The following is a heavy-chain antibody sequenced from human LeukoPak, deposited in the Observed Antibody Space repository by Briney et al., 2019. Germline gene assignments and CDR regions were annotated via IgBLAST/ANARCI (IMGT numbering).Heavy chain of an antibody. J-gene: IGHJ4*02. CDR1: GYTFSRYA. D-gene: IGHD3-9*01. CDR3: ARSSTGYYYFDY. V-gene: IGHV1-3*01. Sequence: VASVKVSCKASGYTFSRYAMHWVRQAPGQRLEWMGWINADNGDTKYSQKFQGRVTITRDTSASAAYMDLSGLRSEDTAIYHCARSSTGYYYFDYWGQGTRVTVSA. CDR2: INADNGDT.